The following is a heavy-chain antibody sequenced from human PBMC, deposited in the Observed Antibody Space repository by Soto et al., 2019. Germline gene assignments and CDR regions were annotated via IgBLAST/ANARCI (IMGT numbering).Heavy chain of an antibody. J-gene: IGHJ5*02. V-gene: IGHV1-24*01. Sequence: ASVKVSCKVSGYTLTELSMHWVRQAPGKGLERMGGFDPKDGETIYAQMFQGRVTITVDESTSTVYMELSSLRSEDTAVYYCARASTHYYDSSGGAANWFDPWGQGTLVTVSS. CDR1: GYTLTELS. D-gene: IGHD3-22*01. CDR3: ARASTHYYDSSGGAANWFDP. CDR2: FDPKDGET.